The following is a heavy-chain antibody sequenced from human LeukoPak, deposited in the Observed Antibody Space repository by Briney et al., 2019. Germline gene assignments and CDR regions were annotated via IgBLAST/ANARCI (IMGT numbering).Heavy chain of an antibody. J-gene: IGHJ3*02. D-gene: IGHD1-26*01. Sequence: GESLKISCKGSGFNFTSYWIGWVRQMPGKGLEWMGIVYPGDSDTRYSPSFQGQVTTSADKSIRTAYLQWDSLRASDTAMYYCARRVGGTTSRAFDIWGQGTMVSVSS. V-gene: IGHV5-51*01. CDR3: ARRVGGTTSRAFDI. CDR2: VYPGDSDT. CDR1: GFNFTSYW.